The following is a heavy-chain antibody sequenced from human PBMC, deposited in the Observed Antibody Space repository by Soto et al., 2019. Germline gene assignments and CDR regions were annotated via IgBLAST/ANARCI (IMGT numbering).Heavy chain of an antibody. J-gene: IGHJ4*02. CDR3: ALRHHSRIWSLFEY. CDR1: GFSLSTSGVG. V-gene: IGHV2-5*02. CDR2: IYRDDDK. Sequence: QITLKESGPTLVKPTQTLTLTCTFSGFSLSTSGVGVGWIRQPPGKALEWLALIYRDDDKRYSPSLKSRLTITKVTYKNQVVLTMTNMDTVDTATYYGALRHHSRIWSLFEYWGQGTLVTVSS. D-gene: IGHD3-22*01.